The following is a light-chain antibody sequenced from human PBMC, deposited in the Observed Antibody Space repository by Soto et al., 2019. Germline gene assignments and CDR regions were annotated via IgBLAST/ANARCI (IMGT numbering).Light chain of an antibody. CDR1: SSDVGAYNY. Sequence: QSALTQPRSVSESPGQSVTISCTGTSSDVGAYNYVSWYQQHPGKAPKLMIFDVRERPSGVPDRFSGSKFGNTASLAISGLQAEDEAEYFCCSYAGSYSWVFGGGTKLTVL. J-gene: IGLJ3*02. V-gene: IGLV2-11*01. CDR2: DVR. CDR3: CSYAGSYSWV.